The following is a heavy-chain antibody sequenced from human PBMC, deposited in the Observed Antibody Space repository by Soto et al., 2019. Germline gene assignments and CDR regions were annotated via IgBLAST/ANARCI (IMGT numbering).Heavy chain of an antibody. Sequence: QVQLVQSGAEVKKPGASVKVSCKASGYTFTSYDINWVRQATGQGLEWMGWMNPNRGNTGNAQKFNGRVTMNRNTSISTAHMELSSVRSEDTAVYYGARGVLSCSSTSCYRLGDYWCQGTLVTVSS. CDR1: GYTFTSYD. CDR2: MNPNRGNT. V-gene: IGHV1-8*01. J-gene: IGHJ4*02. CDR3: ARGVLSCSSTSCYRLGDY. D-gene: IGHD2-2*02.